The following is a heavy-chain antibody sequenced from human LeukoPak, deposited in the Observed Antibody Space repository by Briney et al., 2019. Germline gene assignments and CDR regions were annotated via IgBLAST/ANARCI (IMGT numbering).Heavy chain of an antibody. J-gene: IGHJ5*02. CDR1: GDSISSSSYY. CDR3: ARGPYCSSTSCLIAAAANWFDP. D-gene: IGHD2-2*01. V-gene: IGHV4-39*07. CDR2: IYYSGST. Sequence: PSETLSLTCTVSGDSISSSSYYWAWIRQPPGKGLEWIGTIYYSGSTYYNPSLKSRVTISVDTSKKQFSLKLSSVTAADTAVYYCARGPYCSSTSCLIAAAANWFDPWGQGTLVTVSS.